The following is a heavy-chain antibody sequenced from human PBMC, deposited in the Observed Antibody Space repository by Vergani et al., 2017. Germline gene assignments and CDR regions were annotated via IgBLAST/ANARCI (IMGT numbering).Heavy chain of an antibody. CDR3: ARENHSSTCKYYYYYYMDV. CDR2: IYYSGST. CDR1: GGSISSYY. Sequence: QVQLQESGPGLVKPSETLSLTCTVSGGSISSYYWSWIRQPPGKGLDWIGSIYYSGSTTYNPSLKSRVTISVDTSKNQFSLKLSSVTAADTAVYYCARENHSSTCKYYYYYYMDVWGKGTTVTVSS. J-gene: IGHJ6*03. D-gene: IGHD6-6*01. V-gene: IGHV4-59*01.